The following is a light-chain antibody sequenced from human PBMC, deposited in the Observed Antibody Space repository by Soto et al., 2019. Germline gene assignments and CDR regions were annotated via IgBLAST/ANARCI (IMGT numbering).Light chain of an antibody. CDR2: DAS. CDR3: PLRKKLPLT. J-gene: IGKJ4*01. CDR1: QSVISK. V-gene: IGKV3-11*01. Sequence: PATLSMSPGERAALSCRASQSVISKLAWYQQKPGQAPRLLIYDASNRATGFPARFSGSGSGTDFTLTISSLEPEDCAVYCCPLRKKLPLTFGGRAKVDNK.